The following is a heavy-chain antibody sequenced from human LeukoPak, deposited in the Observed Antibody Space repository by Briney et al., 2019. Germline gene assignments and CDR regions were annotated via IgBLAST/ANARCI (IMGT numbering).Heavy chain of an antibody. J-gene: IGHJ4*02. D-gene: IGHD4-17*01. V-gene: IGHV3-33*01. CDR3: ARDPFDGDYYFDY. CDR2: IWYDESNK. CDR1: GFTFSTYG. Sequence: PGGSLRLSCAASGFTFSTYGMHWIRQAPGKGLEWVALIWYDESNKYYTDSVKGRFTVSRDNSKNTLYLQMDSLRADDTAVYYCARDPFDGDYYFDYWGQGTLVTVSS.